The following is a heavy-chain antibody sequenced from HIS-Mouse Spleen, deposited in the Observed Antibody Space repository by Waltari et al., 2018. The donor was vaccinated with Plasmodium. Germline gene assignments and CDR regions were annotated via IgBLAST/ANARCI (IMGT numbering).Heavy chain of an antibody. CDR2: INPNSGGT. CDR3: AVGRWLQPRDY. J-gene: IGHJ4*02. D-gene: IGHD5-12*01. CDR1: GYTFTGYV. Sequence: QVQLVQSGAEVKKPGASVKVSCKASGYTFTGYVIHLGRQDPGQGLGWMGWINPNSGGTNYAQKFQGRVTMTRDTSISTAYMELSRLRSDDTAVYYCAVGRWLQPRDYWGQGTLVTVSS. V-gene: IGHV1-2*02.